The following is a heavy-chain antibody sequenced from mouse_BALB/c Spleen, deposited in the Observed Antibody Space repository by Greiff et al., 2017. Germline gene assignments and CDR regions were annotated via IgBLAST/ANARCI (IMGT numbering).Heavy chain of an antibody. CDR1: GDSITSGY. D-gene: IGHD2-4*01. Sequence: EVMLVESGPSLVKPSQTLSLTCSVTGDSITSGYWNWIRKFPGNKLEYMGYISYSGSTYYNPSLKSRISITRDTSKNQYYLQLNSVTTEDTATYYCARGHYDYDGFAYWGQGTLVTVSA. V-gene: IGHV3-8*02. J-gene: IGHJ3*01. CDR2: ISYSGST. CDR3: ARGHYDYDGFAY.